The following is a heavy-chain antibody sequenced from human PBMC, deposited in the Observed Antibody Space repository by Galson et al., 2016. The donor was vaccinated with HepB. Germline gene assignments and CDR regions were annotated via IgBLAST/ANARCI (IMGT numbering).Heavy chain of an antibody. Sequence: SVKVSCKASGYTFTNYGINWVRQAPGQGLEWMGWINIYNGHTNSAQSLQARVTMTTDTSTSTAYMELRSLRSDDTAVYYCARDRGPSSVWGDLPNETFDYWGQGTLVTVSS. CDR1: GYTFTNYG. J-gene: IGHJ4*02. CDR2: INIYNGHT. CDR3: ARDRGPSSVWGDLPNETFDY. D-gene: IGHD5/OR15-5a*01. V-gene: IGHV1-18*04.